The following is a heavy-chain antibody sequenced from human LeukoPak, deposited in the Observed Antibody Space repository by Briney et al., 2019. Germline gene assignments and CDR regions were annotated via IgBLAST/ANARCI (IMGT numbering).Heavy chain of an antibody. D-gene: IGHD6-13*01. CDR2: FYSSVST. CDR3: VRETLYSSSWGFQH. V-gene: IGHV4-39*07. CDR1: GGSISSSSYY. Sequence: KASETLSLTCTVSGGSISSSSYYWGWIRQPPGKGLEWIGRFYSSVSTNYNPSLKSRVTMSVDRSKNLFSLNLTSVTAADTAVYFCVRETLYSSSWGFQHWGQGALVSVSS. J-gene: IGHJ1*01.